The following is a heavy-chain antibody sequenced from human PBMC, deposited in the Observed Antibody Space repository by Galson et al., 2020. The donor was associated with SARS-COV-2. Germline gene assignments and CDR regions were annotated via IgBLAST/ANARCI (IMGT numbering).Heavy chain of an antibody. Sequence: ASVMVSCKVSGYTLTELSMHWVRQAPGKGLEWMGGFDPEDGETIYAQKFQGRVTMTEDTSTDTAYMELSSLRSEDTAVYYCATGSVRGTPNWFDPWGHGTLVTVSS. V-gene: IGHV1-24*01. CDR2: FDPEDGET. CDR1: GYTLTELS. J-gene: IGHJ5*02. CDR3: ATGSVRGTPNWFDP. D-gene: IGHD3-10*02.